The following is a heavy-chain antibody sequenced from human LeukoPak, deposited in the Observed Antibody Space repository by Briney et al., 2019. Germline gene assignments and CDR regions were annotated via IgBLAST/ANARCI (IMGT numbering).Heavy chain of an antibody. V-gene: IGHV4-39*07. CDR3: ARVAHTSSSLYYFDY. CDR1: GDSFSSVTDY. Sequence: SETLSLTCTVSGDSFSSVTDYWAWIRQPPGKGLEWIASGDYSGGTYYNPSLESRVAISADMSKNQFSLKLSSVTAADTAVYYCARVAHTSSSLYYFDYWGQGTLVTVSS. J-gene: IGHJ4*02. D-gene: IGHD6-13*01. CDR2: GDYSGGT.